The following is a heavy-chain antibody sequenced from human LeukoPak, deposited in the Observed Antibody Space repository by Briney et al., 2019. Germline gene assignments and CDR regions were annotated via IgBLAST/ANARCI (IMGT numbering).Heavy chain of an antibody. V-gene: IGHV3-23*01. CDR1: GFTFSSYG. CDR3: AKDSSGWYLDYFDY. Sequence: GGSLRLSCAASGFTFSSYGMSWVRQAPGKGLEWGSAISGSGGSTYYADSVKGRFTISRNNSKNTLYLQMNSLRAEDTAVYYCAKDSSGWYLDYFDYWGQGTLVTVSS. J-gene: IGHJ4*02. D-gene: IGHD6-19*01. CDR2: ISGSGGST.